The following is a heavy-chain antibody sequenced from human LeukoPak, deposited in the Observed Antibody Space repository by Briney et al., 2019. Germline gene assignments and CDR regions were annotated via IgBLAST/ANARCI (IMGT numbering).Heavy chain of an antibody. D-gene: IGHD6-13*01. J-gene: IGHJ4*02. CDR3: ASISSSNY. Sequence: PGGSLRLSCAASGFTFSSYWMHWVRQAPGKGPVWVSRINSDGSSTNYAGSVKGRFTISRDNAKNTLYLQMNSLRAEDTAVYYCASISSSNYWGQGTLVTVSS. V-gene: IGHV3-74*01. CDR2: INSDGSST. CDR1: GFTFSSYW.